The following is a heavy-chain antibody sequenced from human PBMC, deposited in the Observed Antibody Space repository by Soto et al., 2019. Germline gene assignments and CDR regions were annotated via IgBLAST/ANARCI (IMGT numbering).Heavy chain of an antibody. D-gene: IGHD2-2*01. CDR2: IIPIPGTA. V-gene: IGHV1-69*01. J-gene: IGHJ6*02. Sequence: QVQLVQSGAEVKKPGSSVKVSCKASGGTFSSYAISWVRQAPGQGLAWMGGIIPIPGTANYAQKFQGRVTITADESTSTAYMELSRLRAEDTAVYYCASSQGSSTSLEIYYYYYYGMDVWGQGTTVTVSS. CDR1: GGTFSSYA. CDR3: ASSQGSSTSLEIYYYYYYGMDV.